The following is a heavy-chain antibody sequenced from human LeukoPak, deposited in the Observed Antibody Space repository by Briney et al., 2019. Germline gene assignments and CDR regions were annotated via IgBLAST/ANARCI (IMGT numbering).Heavy chain of an antibody. CDR3: AKEHGDSHFDY. CDR1: GFTFSSYG. CDR2: ISYDGSKR. J-gene: IGHJ4*02. Sequence: GGSLRLSCAASGFTFSSYGMHWVRQAPGKGLEWVAVISYDGSKRYYADSVKGRFTISRDNSKNTLYLQMSSLRAEDTAVYYCAKEHGDSHFDYWGQGTLVTVSS. D-gene: IGHD4-17*01. V-gene: IGHV3-30*18.